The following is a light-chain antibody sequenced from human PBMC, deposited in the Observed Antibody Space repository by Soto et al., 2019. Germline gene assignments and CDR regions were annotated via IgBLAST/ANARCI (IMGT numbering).Light chain of an antibody. CDR2: AAS. CDR1: QSSMKY. J-gene: IGKJ1*01. Sequence: DIQMTQSPSSLSASVGYRVTITCRASQSSMKYLHWYQQKPGKVPKLLIYAASSLESGVPSRFSGSGSETDFSLTISSLQPEDFATYYCQQSYNSPWTFGPGTKVEIK. V-gene: IGKV1-39*01. CDR3: QQSYNSPWT.